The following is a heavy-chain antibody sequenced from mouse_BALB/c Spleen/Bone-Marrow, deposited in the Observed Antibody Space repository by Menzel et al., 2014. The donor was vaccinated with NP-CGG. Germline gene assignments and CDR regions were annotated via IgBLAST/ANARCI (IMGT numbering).Heavy chain of an antibody. CDR3: ARGGARATGWFAY. J-gene: IGHJ3*01. V-gene: IGHV3-2*02. Sequence: EVQLVESGPGLVKPSQSLSLTCTVTGYSITSDYAWNWIQQFPGNKLEWMGYISYSGSTSYNPSLKSRISITRDTSKNQFFLQLNSVTTEDTATYYCARGGARATGWFAYWGQGTLVTVSA. CDR1: GYSITSDYA. D-gene: IGHD3-1*01. CDR2: ISYSGST.